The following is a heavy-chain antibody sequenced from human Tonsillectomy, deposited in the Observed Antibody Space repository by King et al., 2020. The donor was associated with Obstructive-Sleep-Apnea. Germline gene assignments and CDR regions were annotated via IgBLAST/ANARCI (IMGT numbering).Heavy chain of an antibody. D-gene: IGHD5/OR15-5a*01. Sequence: QLQESGPGLVKPSETLSLTCTVSGGSISSSSYYWGWIRQPPGKGLEWIGTIYYSGSTYYNPSLKSRVTISVDPSKNHFSLRLSSVTAADTAVYYCARGSTGARFDYWGQGTLVTVSS. J-gene: IGHJ4*02. CDR1: GGSISSSSYY. CDR3: ARGSTGARFDY. CDR2: IYYSGST. V-gene: IGHV4-39*07.